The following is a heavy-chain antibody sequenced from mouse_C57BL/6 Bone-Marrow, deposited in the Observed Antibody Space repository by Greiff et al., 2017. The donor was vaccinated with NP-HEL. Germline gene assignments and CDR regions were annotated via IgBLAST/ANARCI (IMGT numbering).Heavy chain of an antibody. D-gene: IGHD1-1*01. CDR2: ISYDGSN. Sequence: EVQLQQSGPGLVKPSQSLSLTCSVTGYSIISGYYWNWIRPFPGNKLEWMAYISYDGSNNYHPSLKNRISITRATSKNQFFLKWTSVTTKDTAPYYIAREGGYYGSPFAYWGQGTLVTVSA. CDR3: AREGGYYGSPFAY. V-gene: IGHV3-6*01. J-gene: IGHJ3*01. CDR1: GYSIISGYY.